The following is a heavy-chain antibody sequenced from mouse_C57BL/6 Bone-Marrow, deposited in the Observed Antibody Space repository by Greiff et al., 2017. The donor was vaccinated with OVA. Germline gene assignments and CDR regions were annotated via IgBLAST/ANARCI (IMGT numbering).Heavy chain of an antibody. Sequence: EVMLVESGGGLVQSGRSLRLSCATSGFTFSDFYMEWVRQAPGKGLEWIAASRNKANDYTTEYSASVKGRFIVSRDTSQSILYLQMNALRAEDTAIYYCARDAAYSNYDWYFDVWGTGTTVTVSS. CDR2: SRNKANDYTT. J-gene: IGHJ1*03. CDR3: ARDAAYSNYDWYFDV. V-gene: IGHV7-1*01. CDR1: GFTFSDFY. D-gene: IGHD2-5*01.